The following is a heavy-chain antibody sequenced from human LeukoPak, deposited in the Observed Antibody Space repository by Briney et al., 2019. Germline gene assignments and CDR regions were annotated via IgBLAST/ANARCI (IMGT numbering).Heavy chain of an antibody. CDR3: ARSTYYDSSGYYSNWFDP. CDR1: GYSFTCYW. CDR2: IYPGDSDT. Sequence: GESLKISCKGSGYSFTCYWIGWVRQMPVKGLEWMGIIYPGDSDTRYSPSFQGQVTISADKSISTAYLQWSSLKDTDTAMYYCARSTYYDSSGYYSNWFDPWGQGTLVTVSS. D-gene: IGHD3-22*01. V-gene: IGHV5-51*01. J-gene: IGHJ5*02.